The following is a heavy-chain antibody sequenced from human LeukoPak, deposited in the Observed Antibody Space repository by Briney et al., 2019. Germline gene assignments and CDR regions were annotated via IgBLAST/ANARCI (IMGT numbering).Heavy chain of an antibody. CDR1: GFTFSSYG. D-gene: IGHD2-15*01. J-gene: IGHJ4*02. CDR2: ISYDGSNK. CDR3: ARDPDGGAFDY. V-gene: IGHV3-30*19. Sequence: GGSLRLSCAASGFTFSSYGMHWVRQAPGKGLEWVAVISYDGSNKYYADSVKGRFTISRDNSKNTLYLQMNSLRAEDTAVYYCARDPDGGAFDYWGQGTLVTVSS.